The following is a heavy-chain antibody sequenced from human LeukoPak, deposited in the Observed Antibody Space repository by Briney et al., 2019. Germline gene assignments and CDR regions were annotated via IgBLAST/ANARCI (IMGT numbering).Heavy chain of an antibody. CDR3: AKGGISTIVRGVIGYMDV. Sequence: GGSLRLSCAASGFAFTGSTMHWVRQAPGKGLECVSVIYSDSNTHYADSVKGRFTISRDNSKNTLYLQMSSLRAEDTAVYYCAKGGISTIVRGVIGYMDVWGKGTTATISS. CDR1: GFAFTGST. CDR2: IYSDSNT. V-gene: IGHV3-66*01. D-gene: IGHD3-10*01. J-gene: IGHJ6*03.